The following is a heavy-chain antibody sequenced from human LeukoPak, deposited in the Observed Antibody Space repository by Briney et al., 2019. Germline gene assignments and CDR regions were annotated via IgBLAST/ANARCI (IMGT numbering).Heavy chain of an antibody. Sequence: ASVKVSCKASGYPFTAYYLHWVRQAPGQGLEWMGWISAYNGNTNYAQKLQGRVTMTTDTSTSTAYMELRSLRSDDTAVYYCARLDILTGFGADYWGQGTLVTVSS. D-gene: IGHD3-9*01. CDR1: GYPFTAYY. J-gene: IGHJ4*02. CDR3: ARLDILTGFGADY. CDR2: ISAYNGNT. V-gene: IGHV1-18*04.